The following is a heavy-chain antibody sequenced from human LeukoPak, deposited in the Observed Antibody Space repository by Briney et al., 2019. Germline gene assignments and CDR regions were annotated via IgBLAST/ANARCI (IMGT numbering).Heavy chain of an antibody. J-gene: IGHJ4*02. CDR2: VNEDGSGR. CDR1: GFTFSGYW. V-gene: IGHV3-7*03. CDR3: ARSPVGGIKAVAGTGFDY. D-gene: IGHD6-19*01. Sequence: GGSLRLSCAASGFTFSGYWMSWVRQAPGKGLEWVANVNEDGSGRNHVDSVKGRFTVSRDNAENSLYLQMNSLRPEDTAVYYCARSPVGGIKAVAGTGFDYWGQGTLVTVSS.